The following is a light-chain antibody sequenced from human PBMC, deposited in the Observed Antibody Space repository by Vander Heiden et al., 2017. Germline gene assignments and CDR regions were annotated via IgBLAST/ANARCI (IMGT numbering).Light chain of an antibody. CDR2: AAA. V-gene: IGKV1-39*01. CDR3: QQSYSSKLK. CDR1: QSISSY. J-gene: IGKJ1*01. Sequence: DIQLTHSPSSLSASVGDRVTITGRASQSISSYLKWDQQKPGKASKLLIYAAASVQSGVASRVSGSGAGTEGTLTISSLQPEDFGTYYCQQSYSSKLKFGQGTKVEIK.